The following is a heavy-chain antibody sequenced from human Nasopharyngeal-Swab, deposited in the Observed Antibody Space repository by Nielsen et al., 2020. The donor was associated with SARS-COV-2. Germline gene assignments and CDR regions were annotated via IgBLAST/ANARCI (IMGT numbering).Heavy chain of an antibody. CDR3: ARDRSRWELLFYYGMDV. CDR1: GFTFSSYS. Sequence: GGSLRLSCAASGFTFSSYSMHWVRQAPGKGLEWVSYISSSSSTIYYADSVKGRFTISRDNAKNSLYLQMNSLRDEDTAVYYCARDRSRWELLFYYGMDVWGQGTTVTVSS. D-gene: IGHD1-26*01. V-gene: IGHV3-48*02. J-gene: IGHJ6*02. CDR2: ISSSSSTI.